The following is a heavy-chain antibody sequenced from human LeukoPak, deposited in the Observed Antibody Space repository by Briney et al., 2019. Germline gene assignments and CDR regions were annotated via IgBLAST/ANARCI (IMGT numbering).Heavy chain of an antibody. D-gene: IGHD2-15*01. Sequence: GSLRLSCAASGFTFSSYSMNWVRQPPGKGLEWVGEINHSGSTNYNPSLKSRVTISVDTSKNQFSLKLSSVTAADTAVYYCARVGQLGYCSGGSCYSPYYYYGMDVWGQGTTVTVSS. CDR2: INHSGST. V-gene: IGHV4-34*01. J-gene: IGHJ6*02. CDR3: ARVGQLGYCSGGSCYSPYYYYGMDV. CDR1: GFTFSSYS.